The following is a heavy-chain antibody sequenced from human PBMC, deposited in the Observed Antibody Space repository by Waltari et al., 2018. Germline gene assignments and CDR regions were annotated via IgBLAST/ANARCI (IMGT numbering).Heavy chain of an antibody. CDR2: INHSGST. Sequence: QVQLQQWGAGLLKPSETLSLTCAVYGGSFSGYYWSWIRQPPGKGLEWIGEINHSGSTNDNPSLKSRVTISVDTSKNQFSLKLSSVTAADTAVYYCARVPAAAGLYYYYMDVWGKGTTVTISS. CDR3: ARVPAAAGLYYYYMDV. CDR1: GGSFSGYY. V-gene: IGHV4-34*01. D-gene: IGHD6-13*01. J-gene: IGHJ6*03.